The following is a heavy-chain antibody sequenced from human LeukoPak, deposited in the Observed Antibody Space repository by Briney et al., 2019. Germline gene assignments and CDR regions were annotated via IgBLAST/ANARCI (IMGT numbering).Heavy chain of an antibody. D-gene: IGHD1-26*01. CDR1: GYTFTSYD. Sequence: ASVKVSCKASGYTFTSYDINWVRQAPGQGLEWVGWISAYNGNTNYAQKLQGRVTMTTDTSTSTAYMELRSLRSDDTAVYYCARGGGWELLTLPLTLDYWGQGTLVTVSS. J-gene: IGHJ4*02. CDR3: ARGGGWELLTLPLTLDY. CDR2: ISAYNGNT. V-gene: IGHV1-18*01.